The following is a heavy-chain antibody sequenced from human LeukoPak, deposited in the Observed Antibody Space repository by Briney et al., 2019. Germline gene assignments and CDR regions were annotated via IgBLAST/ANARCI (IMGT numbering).Heavy chain of an antibody. J-gene: IGHJ5*02. V-gene: IGHV3-21*01. Sequence: GGSLRLSCAASGFTFSSYSMNWVRQAPGKGLEWVSSISSSSSYIYYADSVKGRFTISRDNAKNSLYLQMNSLRAEDTAVYDCARTSQTQDIVVVPAAIRGSDPWGQGTLVTVSS. CDR1: GFTFSSYS. CDR3: ARTSQTQDIVVVPAAIRGSDP. D-gene: IGHD2-2*02. CDR2: ISSSSSYI.